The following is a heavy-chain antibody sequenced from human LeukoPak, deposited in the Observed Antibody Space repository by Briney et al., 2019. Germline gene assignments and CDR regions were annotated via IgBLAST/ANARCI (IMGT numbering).Heavy chain of an antibody. V-gene: IGHV4-30-2*01. D-gene: IGHD3-22*01. J-gene: IGHJ4*02. CDR1: GGSISSGGYS. Sequence: SETLSLTCAVSGGSISSGGYSWSWIRQPPGKGLEWIGYIYHSGSTYYNPSLKSRVTISVDRSKNQFSLKLSSVTAADTAVYYCASSSALGYYDSSGRIDYWGQGTLVTVSS. CDR3: ASSSALGYYDSSGRIDY. CDR2: IYHSGST.